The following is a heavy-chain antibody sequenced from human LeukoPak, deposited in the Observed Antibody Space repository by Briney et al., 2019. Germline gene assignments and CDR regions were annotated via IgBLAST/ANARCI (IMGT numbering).Heavy chain of an antibody. Sequence: SQTLSLTCAVSGGSISSGGYSWSWIRQPPGKGLEWIGYIYHSGSTYYNPSLKSRVTISVDRSKNQFSLKLSSVTAADTAVYYCARGGYGDYGMDVWGQGTTVTVSS. J-gene: IGHJ6*02. CDR1: GGSISSGGYS. CDR3: ARGGYGDYGMDV. CDR2: IYHSGST. D-gene: IGHD4-17*01. V-gene: IGHV4-30-2*01.